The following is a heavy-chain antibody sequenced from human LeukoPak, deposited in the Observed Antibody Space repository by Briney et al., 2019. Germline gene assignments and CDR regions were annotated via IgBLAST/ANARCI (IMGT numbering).Heavy chain of an antibody. J-gene: IGHJ4*02. CDR1: GFTFSSYS. D-gene: IGHD3-10*01. CDR3: ARDERSGSGSYDY. V-gene: IGHV3-21*01. Sequence: GGSLRLSCAASGFTFSSYSMNWVRQAPGKGLEWVSSISSSSSYIYYADSAKGRFTISRDNAKNSLYLQMNSLRAEDTAVYYCARDERSGSGSYDYWGQGTLVTVSS. CDR2: ISSSSSYI.